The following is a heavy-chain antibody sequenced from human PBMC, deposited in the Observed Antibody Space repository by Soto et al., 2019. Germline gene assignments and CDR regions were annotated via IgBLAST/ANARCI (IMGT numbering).Heavy chain of an antibody. Sequence: QLQLQESGSGLVKPSQTLSLTCAVSGGSISSGGYSWSWIRQPPGKGLEWIGYIYHSGSTYYNPSLKSRVTISVDRSKNQFSLKLGSVTAADTAVYYCASSYYDSSGSALRDWGQGTLVTVSS. CDR2: IYHSGST. CDR1: GGSISSGGYS. D-gene: IGHD3-22*01. V-gene: IGHV4-30-2*01. J-gene: IGHJ1*01. CDR3: ASSYYDSSGSALRD.